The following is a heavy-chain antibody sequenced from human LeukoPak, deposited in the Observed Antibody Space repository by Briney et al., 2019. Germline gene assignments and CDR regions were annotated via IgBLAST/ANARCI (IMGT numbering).Heavy chain of an antibody. CDR1: GGSISTYY. V-gene: IGHV4-59*12. CDR2: IYNSGST. J-gene: IGHJ6*03. D-gene: IGHD7-27*01. Sequence: SETLSLTCTVSGGSISTYYWSWIRQPPGKGMEWFGYIYNSGSTDYNPSLKSRVTLSVETSKDQFSLKLSSVTAADTAVYYCARDGSNWGSAYYYMDVWGKGTTVTVSS. CDR3: ARDGSNWGSAYYYMDV.